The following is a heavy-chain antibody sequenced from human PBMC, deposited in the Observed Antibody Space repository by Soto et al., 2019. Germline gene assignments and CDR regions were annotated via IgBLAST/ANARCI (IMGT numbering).Heavy chain of an antibody. CDR2: IYSGDST. Sequence: EVQLVESGGGLVQPGGSLRLSCAASGFTISNNYMNWVRQAPGKGLEWVSFIYSGDSTNYADSVKGRFTISRDNSKNRGYLQLKPLGAEDRAVYCGGGGGGATGEYYYHYYTLDVWGQGTTVTVSS. CDR1: GFTISNNY. CDR3: GGGGGATGEYYYHYYTLDV. V-gene: IGHV3-53*01. J-gene: IGHJ6*02. D-gene: IGHD1-26*01.